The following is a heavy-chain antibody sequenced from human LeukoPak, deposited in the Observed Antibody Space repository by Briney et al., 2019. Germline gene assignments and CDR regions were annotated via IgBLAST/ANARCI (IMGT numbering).Heavy chain of an antibody. CDR3: ARTTGRIQLWLLSRADDAFDI. V-gene: IGHV1-69*13. CDR2: IIPIFGTA. D-gene: IGHD5-18*01. CDR1: GGTFSSYA. J-gene: IGHJ3*02. Sequence: SVKVSCKASGGTFSSYAISWVRQAPGQGLEWMGGIIPIFGTANYAQKFQGRVTITADQSTSTAYMELSSLRSEDTAVYYCARTTGRIQLWLLSRADDAFDIWGQGTMVTVSS.